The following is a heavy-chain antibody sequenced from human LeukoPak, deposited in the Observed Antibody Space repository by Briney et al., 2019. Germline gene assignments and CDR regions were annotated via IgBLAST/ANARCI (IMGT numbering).Heavy chain of an antibody. D-gene: IGHD6-19*01. CDR3: AKAPYSGGWYPDAFDI. J-gene: IGHJ3*02. V-gene: IGHV3-23*01. CDR1: GFTFSSYA. Sequence: GGSLRLSCAASGFTFSSYAMSWVRQAPGKGLEWVSAISGSGGSTYYADSVKGRFTISRDNSKNTLYLQMNSLRAEDTAVYYCAKAPYSGGWYPDAFDIWGQGTMVTVSS. CDR2: ISGSGGST.